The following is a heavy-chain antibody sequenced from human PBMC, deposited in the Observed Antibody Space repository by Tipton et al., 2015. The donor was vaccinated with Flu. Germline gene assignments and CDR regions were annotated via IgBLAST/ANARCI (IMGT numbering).Heavy chain of an antibody. V-gene: IGHV3-43D*03. CDR3: VKDRGAAGDLSTDYFDS. J-gene: IGHJ4*02. CDR1: GFIFEESA. D-gene: IGHD4-17*01. Sequence: LSLTCAASGFIFEESAMHWVRQAPGKGLEWVSLINWDSTSTFYADSVKGRFTISRDNSRKSLYLQMSSLRVEDSALYYCVKDRGAAGDLSTDYFDSWGQGTLVNVSS. CDR2: INWDSTST.